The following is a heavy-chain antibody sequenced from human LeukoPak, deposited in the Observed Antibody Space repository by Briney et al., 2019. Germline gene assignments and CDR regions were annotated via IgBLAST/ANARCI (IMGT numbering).Heavy chain of an antibody. CDR1: GGTFSSYA. CDR2: IIPIFGSA. Sequence: SSVKVSCKASGGTFSSYAISWVRQAAGQGLEWMGGIIPIFGSANYAQKCQGRITINNDKSTSTAYMDMSSLRSEDTAVYYSARGPELDRFDYWGQGTLVTVSS. CDR3: ARGPELDRFDY. V-gene: IGHV1-69*05. D-gene: IGHD1-1*01. J-gene: IGHJ4*02.